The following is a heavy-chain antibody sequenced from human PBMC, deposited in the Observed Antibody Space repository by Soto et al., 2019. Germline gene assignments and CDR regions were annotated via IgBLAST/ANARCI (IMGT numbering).Heavy chain of an antibody. CDR3: AKVAGIVARLVVVGAATPGWFDP. Sequence: EVQLLESGGGLVQPGGSLRLSCAASGFTFSSYAMSWVRQAPGKGLEWVSAISGSGGSTYYADSVKGRFTISRDNSKNTMYLQMNSLRAEDTAVYYCAKVAGIVARLVVVGAATPGWFDPWGQGTLVTVSS. CDR2: ISGSGGST. J-gene: IGHJ5*02. D-gene: IGHD2-15*01. V-gene: IGHV3-23*01. CDR1: GFTFSSYA.